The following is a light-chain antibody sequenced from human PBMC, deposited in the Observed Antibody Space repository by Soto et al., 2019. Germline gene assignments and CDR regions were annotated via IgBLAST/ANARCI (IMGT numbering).Light chain of an antibody. CDR2: LAS. CDR1: QGIRSW. V-gene: IGKV1-12*01. J-gene: IGKJ5*01. CDR3: QQANSFPPT. Sequence: DIQMTQSPSSVSASVGDRVTITCRASQGIRSWLAWYQQKPGKAPKLLIDLASSLQSGVPSRFSGSGSVTDFTLTISSLQPEDFANYYCQQANSFPPTFGQGTRLEIK.